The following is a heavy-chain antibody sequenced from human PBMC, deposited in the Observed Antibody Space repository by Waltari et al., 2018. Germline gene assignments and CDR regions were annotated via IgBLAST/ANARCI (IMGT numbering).Heavy chain of an antibody. Sequence: QVQLVQSGAELKKPGASVKVSCKASGYTFTGYYIHWVRQAPGQGFEWMGRINTNRGYTDYAQRFHGRVTMTRDTSISTADMELSGLRSDDTAVYYCARRRDGYDDSYSYYGMDLWGQGTTVTVSS. CDR1: GYTFTGYY. CDR2: INTNRGYT. D-gene: IGHD5-12*01. CDR3: ARRRDGYDDSYSYYGMDL. V-gene: IGHV1-2*06. J-gene: IGHJ6*02.